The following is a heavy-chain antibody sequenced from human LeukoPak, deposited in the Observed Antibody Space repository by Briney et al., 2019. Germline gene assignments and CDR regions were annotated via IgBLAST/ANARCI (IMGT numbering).Heavy chain of an antibody. CDR3: ARVGTYYYGSGSPLYYYGMDV. D-gene: IGHD3-10*01. CDR1: GGSISSGGYS. CDR2: IYHSGST. Sequence: SETLSLTCAVSGGSISSGGYSWSWIRQPPGKGLEWIGYIYHSGSTYYNPSLKSRVTISVDTSKNQFSLKLSSVTAADTAVYYCARVGTYYYGSGSPLYYYGMDVWGQGTTVTVSS. V-gene: IGHV4-30-2*01. J-gene: IGHJ6*02.